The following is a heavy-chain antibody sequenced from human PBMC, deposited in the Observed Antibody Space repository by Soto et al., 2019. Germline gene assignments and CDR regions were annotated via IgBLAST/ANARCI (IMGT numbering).Heavy chain of an antibody. CDR3: ARGSQSEYRSYKWFDP. CDR1: GGSFSGYY. Sequence: SETLSLTCAVYGGSFSGYYWSWIRQPPWKGLEWIGEINHSGSTNYNPSLKSRVTISVDTSKNQFSLKLSSVTAADTAVYYCARGSQSEYRSYKWFDPWGQGTLVAFSS. D-gene: IGHD6-6*01. J-gene: IGHJ5*02. CDR2: INHSGST. V-gene: IGHV4-34*01.